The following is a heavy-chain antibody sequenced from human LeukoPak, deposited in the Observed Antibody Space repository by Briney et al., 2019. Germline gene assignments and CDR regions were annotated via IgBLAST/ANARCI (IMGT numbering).Heavy chain of an antibody. D-gene: IGHD6-13*01. Sequence: GGSLRLSCAASGFTFSSYGMHWVLQAPGKGLEWVAVISYDGSNKYYADSVKGRFTISRDNSKNTLYLQMNSLRAEDTAVYYCAKGLGSSWLNWFDPWGQGTLVTVSS. V-gene: IGHV3-30*18. CDR2: ISYDGSNK. J-gene: IGHJ5*02. CDR3: AKGLGSSWLNWFDP. CDR1: GFTFSSYG.